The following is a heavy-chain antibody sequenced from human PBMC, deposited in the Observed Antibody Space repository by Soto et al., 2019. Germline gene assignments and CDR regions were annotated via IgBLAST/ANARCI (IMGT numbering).Heavy chain of an antibody. D-gene: IGHD2-15*01. CDR3: ATASLGYCSGGSCSPDY. J-gene: IGHJ4*02. CDR1: GYTFTSYG. V-gene: IGHV1-18*01. CDR2: ISAYNGNT. Sequence: QVQLVQSGAEVKKPGASVKVSCKASGYTFTSYGISWVRQAPGQGLEWMGWISAYNGNTNYAQKLQGRVTMTTDTATSTAYMELRSLRSDDTAVYYCATASLGYCSGGSCSPDYWGQGTLVTVS.